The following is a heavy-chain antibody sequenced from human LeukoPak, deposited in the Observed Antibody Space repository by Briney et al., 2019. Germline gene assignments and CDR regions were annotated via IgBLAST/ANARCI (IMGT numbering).Heavy chain of an antibody. J-gene: IGHJ4*02. Sequence: ASVKVSCKASGYTFTSYDINWVRQATGQGLEWMGWMNPNSGNTGYAQKFQGRVTMTRNTSISTAYMELSSLRSEDTAVYYCARVRVLWFGGNTYFDYWGQGTLVTVSS. V-gene: IGHV1-8*01. CDR3: ARVRVLWFGGNTYFDY. CDR1: GYTFTSYD. CDR2: MNPNSGNT. D-gene: IGHD3-10*01.